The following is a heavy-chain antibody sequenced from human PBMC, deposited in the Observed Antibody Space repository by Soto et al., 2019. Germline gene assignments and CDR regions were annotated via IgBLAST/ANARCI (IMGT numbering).Heavy chain of an antibody. CDR1: GSIRNYY. J-gene: IGHJ5*02. D-gene: IGHD3-10*01. Sequence: GSIRNYYGRCIRKTPGKGLEWIGYIYYSGSTNYNPSLRSRVTISVDTSKNQFSLKLSSVAAADTAVYYCARLVTMVRGVIISWFDPWGQGTLVTVS. V-gene: IGHV4-59*01. CDR2: IYYSGST. CDR3: ARLVTMVRGVIISWFDP.